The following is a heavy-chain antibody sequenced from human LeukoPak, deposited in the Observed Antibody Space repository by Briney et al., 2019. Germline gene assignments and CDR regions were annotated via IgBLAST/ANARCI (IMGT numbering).Heavy chain of an antibody. CDR3: ARVRSWGAMWIQLWLSYDYFDY. J-gene: IGHJ4*02. D-gene: IGHD5-18*01. Sequence: GASVKVSCKASGYTFTGYYMHWVRQAPGQGLEWMGWINPNSGGTNYAQKFQGRVTMTTDTSTSTAYMELRSLRSDDTAVYYCARVRSWGAMWIQLWLSYDYFDYWGQGTLVTVSS. CDR2: INPNSGGT. V-gene: IGHV1-2*02. CDR1: GYTFTGYY.